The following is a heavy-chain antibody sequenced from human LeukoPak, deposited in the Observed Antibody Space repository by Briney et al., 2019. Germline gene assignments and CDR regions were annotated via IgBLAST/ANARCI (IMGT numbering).Heavy chain of an antibody. V-gene: IGHV1-46*01. CDR2: INPSGGST. D-gene: IGHD3-3*01. CDR3: ASAITPGGMDV. CDR1: GYTFTSYY. Sequence: ASVKVSCKASGYTFTSYYMHWVLEAPGQGLEWMGIINPSGGSTSYAQKFQGRVTMTRDTSTSTVYMEPSSLRSEDTAVYYCASAITPGGMDVWGQGTTVTVSS. J-gene: IGHJ6*02.